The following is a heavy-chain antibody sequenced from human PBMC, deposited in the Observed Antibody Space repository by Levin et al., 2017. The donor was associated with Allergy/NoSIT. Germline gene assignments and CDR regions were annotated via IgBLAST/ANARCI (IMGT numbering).Heavy chain of an antibody. V-gene: IGHV3-15*01. CDR3: TTESGYYGSGSYYPPEY. Sequence: GGSLRLSCAASGFTFSNAWMSWVRQAPGKGLEWVGRIKSKTDGGTTDYAAPVKGRFTISRDDSKNTLYLQMNSLKTEDTAVYYCTTESGYYGSGSYYPPEYWGQGTLVTVSS. D-gene: IGHD3-10*01. J-gene: IGHJ4*02. CDR2: IKSKTDGGTT. CDR1: GFTFSNAW.